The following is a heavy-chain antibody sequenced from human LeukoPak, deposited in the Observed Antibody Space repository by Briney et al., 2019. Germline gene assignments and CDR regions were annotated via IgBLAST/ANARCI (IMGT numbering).Heavy chain of an antibody. CDR3: ARPFRVLDAFDI. V-gene: IGHV1-46*01. CDR2: INPSGGST. J-gene: IGHJ3*02. CDR1: GYTFTSYY. D-gene: IGHD3-10*01. Sequence: ASVKVSCKASGYTFTSYYMRWVRQAPGQGLEWMGIINPSGGSTSYAQKFQGRVTMTRDTSTSTVYMELSSLRSEDTAVYYCARPFRVLDAFDIWGQGTMVTVSS.